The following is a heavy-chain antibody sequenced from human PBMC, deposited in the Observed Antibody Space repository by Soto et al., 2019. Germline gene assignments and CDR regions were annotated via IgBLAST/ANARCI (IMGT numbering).Heavy chain of an antibody. Sequence: SETLSLTCTVSGGSISSSSYYWGWIRQPPGKGLEWIGSIYYSGSTYYNPSLKSRVTISVDTSKNQFSLKLSSVTAADTAVYYCARLYVETSILDYWGQGTLVTVSS. CDR3: ARLYVETSILDY. D-gene: IGHD5-18*01. V-gene: IGHV4-39*01. CDR1: GGSISSSSYY. J-gene: IGHJ4*02. CDR2: IYYSGST.